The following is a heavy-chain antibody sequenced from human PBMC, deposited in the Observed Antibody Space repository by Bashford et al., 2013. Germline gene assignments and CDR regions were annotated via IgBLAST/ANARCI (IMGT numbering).Heavy chain of an antibody. CDR3: ARDVRLIKTYYFDY. CDR2: INHSGST. D-gene: IGHD3-22*01. V-gene: IGHV4-34*01. J-gene: IGHJ4*02. Sequence: SETLSLTCAVYGGSFSGYYWSWIRQPPGKGLEWIGEINHSGSTNYNPSLKSRVTISVDTSKNQFSLKLSSVTAADTAVYYCARDVRLIKTYYFDYWGQGALVTVSS. CDR1: GGSFSGYY.